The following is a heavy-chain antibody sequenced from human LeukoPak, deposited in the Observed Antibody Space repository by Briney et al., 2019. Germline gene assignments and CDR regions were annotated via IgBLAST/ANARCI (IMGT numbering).Heavy chain of an antibody. Sequence: GGSLRLSCAASGFTFSSYAMSWVRQAPGKGLEWVSAISGSGGSTYYADSVKGRFTISRDNSKNALYLQMNSLRAEDTAVYYCAKVVTMIVVAPFDYWGQGTLVTVSS. CDR1: GFTFSSYA. V-gene: IGHV3-23*01. D-gene: IGHD3-22*01. CDR2: ISGSGGST. J-gene: IGHJ4*02. CDR3: AKVVTMIVVAPFDY.